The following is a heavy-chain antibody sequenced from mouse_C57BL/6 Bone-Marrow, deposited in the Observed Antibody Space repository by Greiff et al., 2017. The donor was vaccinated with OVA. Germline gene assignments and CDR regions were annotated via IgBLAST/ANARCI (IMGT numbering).Heavy chain of an antibody. CDR1: GYAFTNYL. J-gene: IGHJ1*03. V-gene: IGHV1-54*01. CDR2: INPGSGGT. Sequence: VKLQESGAELVRPGTSVKVSCKASGYAFTNYLIEWVKQRPGQGLEWIGVINPGSGGTNYNEKFKGKATLTADKSSSTAYMQLSSLTSEDSAVYFCARRSPSITTVVATDWYFDVWGTGTTVTVSS. CDR3: ARRSPSITTVVATDWYFDV. D-gene: IGHD1-1*01.